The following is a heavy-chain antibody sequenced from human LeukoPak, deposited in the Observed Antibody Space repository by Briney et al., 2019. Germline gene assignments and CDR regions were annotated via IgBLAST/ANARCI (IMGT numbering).Heavy chain of an antibody. CDR3: ARSYYYDSSEVDY. V-gene: IGHV1-2*06. Sequence: ASVKVSCKASGYTFTGYYMHWVRQAPGQGLEWMGRINPNSGGTNYAQKFQGRVTMTRDTSISTAYMELSRLRSDDTAVYYCARSYYYDSSEVDYWGQGTLVTASS. J-gene: IGHJ4*02. D-gene: IGHD3-22*01. CDR2: INPNSGGT. CDR1: GYTFTGYY.